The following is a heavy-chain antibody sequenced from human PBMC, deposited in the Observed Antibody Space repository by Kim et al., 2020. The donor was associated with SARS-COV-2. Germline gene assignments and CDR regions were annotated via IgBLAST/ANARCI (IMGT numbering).Heavy chain of an antibody. V-gene: IGHV1-18*01. J-gene: IGHJ4*02. CDR2: T. D-gene: IGHD5-12*01. Sequence: TNDAQKHQGRVTMTTDTSTRTAYMELRSLRSDDTAVYYCARILSGYAHFDYWGQGTLVTVSS. CDR3: ARILSGYAHFDY.